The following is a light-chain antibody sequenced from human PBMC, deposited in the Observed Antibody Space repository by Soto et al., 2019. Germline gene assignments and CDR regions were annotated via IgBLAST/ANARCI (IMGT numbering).Light chain of an antibody. Sequence: DIQMTQSPSTLSASVGDRVTTTCRASQGISSWLAWYQQKPGKAPKLLIYKASSLESGVPSRFSGSGSGTEFTLTISSLQPDDFATYYCQQYNSYSRTFGQGAKVDIK. V-gene: IGKV1-5*03. CDR3: QQYNSYSRT. J-gene: IGKJ1*01. CDR2: KAS. CDR1: QGISSW.